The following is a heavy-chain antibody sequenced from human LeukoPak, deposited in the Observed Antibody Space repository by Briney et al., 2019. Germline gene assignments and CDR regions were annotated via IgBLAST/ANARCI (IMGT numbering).Heavy chain of an antibody. D-gene: IGHD4-17*01. Sequence: RGSLRLSCAPSGFTSSSSETNWVRPAPGKGLEWVTYIGSSDTTVDCAVSGEGRFTISRDNAKNSLYLQMNSLRAEDTAIYSCARLTVNTKDAFDIWGQGTMVIVSS. V-gene: IGHV3-48*03. CDR3: ARLTVNTKDAFDI. CDR2: IGSSDTTV. J-gene: IGHJ3*02. CDR1: GFTSSSSE.